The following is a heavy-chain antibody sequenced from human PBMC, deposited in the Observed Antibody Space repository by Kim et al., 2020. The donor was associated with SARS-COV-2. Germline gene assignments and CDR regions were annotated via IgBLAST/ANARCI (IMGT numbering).Heavy chain of an antibody. CDR1: GFTFSSYG. CDR2: IWYDGSNK. CDR3: AREGNSKGADY. V-gene: IGHV3-33*01. Sequence: GGSLRLSCAASGFTFSSYGMHWVRQAPGKGLEWVAVIWYDGSNKYYADSVKGRFTISRDNSKNTLYLQMNSLRAEDTAVYYCAREGNSKGADYWGQGTLVTVSS. D-gene: IGHD1-7*01. J-gene: IGHJ4*02.